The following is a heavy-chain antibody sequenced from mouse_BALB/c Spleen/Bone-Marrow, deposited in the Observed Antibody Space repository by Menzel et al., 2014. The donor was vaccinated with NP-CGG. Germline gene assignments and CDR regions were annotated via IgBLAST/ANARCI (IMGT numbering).Heavy chain of an antibody. D-gene: IGHD2-1*01. V-gene: IGHV5-6-3*01. CDR1: GFTFSNYG. Sequence: EVQGVESGGGLVQPGGSLKLSCAASGFTFSNYGMSWVRQTPDKRLELVATINSNGGSTYYPDSVEGRFTISRDTAKNTLYLQMSSLKSEETAMYYCVRGNYGNYVDYFDFWGQGTTLTGSS. CDR3: VRGNYGNYVDYFDF. J-gene: IGHJ2*01. CDR2: INSNGGST.